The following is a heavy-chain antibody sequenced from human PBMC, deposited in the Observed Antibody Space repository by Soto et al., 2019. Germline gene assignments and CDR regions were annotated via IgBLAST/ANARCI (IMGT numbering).Heavy chain of an antibody. Sequence: GGSLRLSCAASGFTFSNYWMSWVRQAPGKGLEWVANIKQDGSEKYYVDSVKGRFTISRDNAKNSLYLQMNSLRAEDTAVYYCASEQRGYFDYWGQGTLVTVSS. CDR1: GFTFSNYW. CDR2: IKQDGSEK. D-gene: IGHD1-1*01. CDR3: ASEQRGYFDY. J-gene: IGHJ4*02. V-gene: IGHV3-7*05.